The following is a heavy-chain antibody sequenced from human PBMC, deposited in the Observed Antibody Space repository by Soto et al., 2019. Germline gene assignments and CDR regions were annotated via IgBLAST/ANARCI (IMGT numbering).Heavy chain of an antibody. J-gene: IGHJ5*02. Sequence: GGSLRLSCAASGFTFSSYAMSWVRQAPGKGLEWVSAISGSGGSTYYADSVKGRFTISRDNSKNTLYLQMNSLRAEDTAVYYCARDRGIPHWFDPWGQGTLVTVSS. CDR3: ARDRGIPHWFDP. CDR1: GFTFSSYA. D-gene: IGHD1-20*01. CDR2: ISGSGGST. V-gene: IGHV3-23*01.